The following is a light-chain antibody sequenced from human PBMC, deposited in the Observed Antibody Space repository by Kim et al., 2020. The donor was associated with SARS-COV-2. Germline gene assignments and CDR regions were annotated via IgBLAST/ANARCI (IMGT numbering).Light chain of an antibody. CDR3: SSYTSSSTPYV. V-gene: IGLV2-14*03. CDR1: SSDVGGYTY. J-gene: IGLJ1*01. Sequence: SITISCTGTSSDVGGYTYVSWYQQHPGKAPNLMIYDVSNRPSGVSNRFSGSKSGNTASLTISGLQAEDEADYYCSSYTSSSTPYVFGTGTKVTVL. CDR2: DVS.